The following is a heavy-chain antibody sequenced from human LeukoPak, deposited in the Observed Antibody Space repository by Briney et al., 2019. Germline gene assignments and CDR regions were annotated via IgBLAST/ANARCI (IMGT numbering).Heavy chain of an antibody. CDR1: GGSFSGYY. Sequence: SETLSLTCAIYGGSFSGYYWSWIRQPPGKGLEWIGEINHSGSTNYNPSLKSRVTISVDTSKNQFSLKLSSVTAADTAVYYCARGGRSLVAAQFDLWGRGTLVTVSS. J-gene: IGHJ2*01. CDR3: ARGGRSLVAAQFDL. CDR2: INHSGST. V-gene: IGHV4-34*01. D-gene: IGHD2-15*01.